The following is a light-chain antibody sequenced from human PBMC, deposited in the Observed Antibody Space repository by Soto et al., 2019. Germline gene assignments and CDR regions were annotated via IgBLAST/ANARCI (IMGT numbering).Light chain of an antibody. J-gene: IGKJ1*01. CDR1: QSISSW. Sequence: DIHMTQSLSTLSASVGYRVTITCRASQSISSWLAWYQQKPGKAPKLLIYKASSLESGVPSRFSGSGSGTEFTLTISSLQPDDFATYYCQQYNSYSWTFGQGTKVDI. CDR2: KAS. V-gene: IGKV1-5*03. CDR3: QQYNSYSWT.